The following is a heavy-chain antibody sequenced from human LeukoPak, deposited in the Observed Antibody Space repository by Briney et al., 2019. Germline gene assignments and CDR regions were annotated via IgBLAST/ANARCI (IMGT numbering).Heavy chain of an antibody. J-gene: IGHJ6*02. V-gene: IGHV1-2*02. Sequence: ASVKVSCKASGYTFTGYYMHWVRQAPGQGLEWMGWINPNSGGTNYAQKFQGRVTMTRDTPISTAYMELSRLRSDDTAVYYCARSGPRGIKHYYYGMDVWGQGTTVTVSS. D-gene: IGHD3-10*01. CDR3: ARSGPRGIKHYYYGMDV. CDR2: INPNSGGT. CDR1: GYTFTGYY.